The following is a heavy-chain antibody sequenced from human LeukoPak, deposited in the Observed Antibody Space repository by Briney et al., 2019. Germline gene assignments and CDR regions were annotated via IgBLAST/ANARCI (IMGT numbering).Heavy chain of an antibody. V-gene: IGHV3-30*18. CDR3: AKDLSPGYCSCGSCYSFDSLYI. CDR1: GFTFSSYG. D-gene: IGHD2-15*01. Sequence: GGSLTLSCAASGFTFSSYGMHWVRQAPGKGLEWVAVISYDGSNKYYADSVKGRFTISRDNSKNTLYLQMNSLRSEDTAVYYCAKDLSPGYCSCGSCYSFDSLYIWGQGTMVIVSS. CDR2: ISYDGSNK. J-gene: IGHJ3*02.